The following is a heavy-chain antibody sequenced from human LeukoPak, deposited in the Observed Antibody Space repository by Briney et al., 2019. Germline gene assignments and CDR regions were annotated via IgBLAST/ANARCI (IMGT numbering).Heavy chain of an antibody. V-gene: IGHV3-30*18. J-gene: IGHJ6*04. CDR3: MKGKNSSSRWWSNFYLMDG. CDR2: VSHDGRSQ. D-gene: IGHD2-8*02. Sequence: GGSLRLSCEASGFTFSSYDMKWVRQTPDKGLEWVGFVSHDGRSQYYAESVRAPLTVSRDNSRTILYVHMNSVSTEDTALYYCMKGKNSSSRWWSNFYLMDGWGKGSAVIVSS. CDR1: GFTFSSYD.